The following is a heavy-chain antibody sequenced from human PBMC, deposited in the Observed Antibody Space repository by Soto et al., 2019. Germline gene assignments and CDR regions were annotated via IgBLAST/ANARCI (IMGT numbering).Heavy chain of an antibody. CDR2: ISGSGGST. J-gene: IGHJ6*01. Sequence: GSLRLSCAASGFTFSSYAMSWVRQAPGKGLEWVSAISGSGGSTYYADSVKGRFTISRDNSKNTLYLQMNSLRAEDTAVYYCARGVPAAIPSFYYYYGMDVWGQGTTASGFS. CDR3: ARGVPAAIPSFYYYYGMDV. D-gene: IGHD2-2*01. V-gene: IGHV3-23*01. CDR1: GFTFSSYA.